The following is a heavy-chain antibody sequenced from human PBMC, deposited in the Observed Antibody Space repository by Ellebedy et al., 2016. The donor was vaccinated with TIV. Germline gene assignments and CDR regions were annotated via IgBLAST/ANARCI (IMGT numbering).Heavy chain of an antibody. CDR3: ARWGTRTLDY. CDR2: INQDGGEK. V-gene: IGHV3-7*03. Sequence: GESLKISCAASGFTFSNYWMSWVRQAPGRGLEWVANINQDGGEKYYVDSVKGRFTMSRDNAKNSLYLQMNSLRAEDTAVYYCARWGTRTLDYWGQGTLVTVSS. CDR1: GFTFSNYW. J-gene: IGHJ4*02. D-gene: IGHD1-14*01.